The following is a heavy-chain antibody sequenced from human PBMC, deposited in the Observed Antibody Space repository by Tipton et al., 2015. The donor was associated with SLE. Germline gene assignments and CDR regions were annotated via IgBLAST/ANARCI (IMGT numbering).Heavy chain of an antibody. CDR2: IYYSGST. V-gene: IGHV4-59*08. J-gene: IGHJ4*02. Sequence: TLSLTCTVSVGSISSYYWSWIRQPPGKGLEWIGYIYYSGSTNCNPSLKSRVTISVDTSKNQFSLKLCSVTASYSAVYYCASMLTRYSGYDYFDYWGQGTLVTVSS. CDR3: ASMLTRYSGYDYFDY. CDR1: VGSISSYY. D-gene: IGHD5-12*01.